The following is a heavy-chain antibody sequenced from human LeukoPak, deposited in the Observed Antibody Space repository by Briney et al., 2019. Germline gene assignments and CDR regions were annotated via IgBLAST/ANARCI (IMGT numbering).Heavy chain of an antibody. CDR2: INSNSGGT. Sequence: ASVKVSCKASGYTFTGYYIHWVRQAPGQGLEGMGRINSNSGGTNYGQKFQGRVTMTRDTSISKAFMELTRLGSDDMAVYYCAADTSGYNLIHYWGQGTLVSVFS. CDR3: AADTSGYNLIHY. CDR1: GYTFTGYY. V-gene: IGHV1-2*06. D-gene: IGHD3-22*01. J-gene: IGHJ4*02.